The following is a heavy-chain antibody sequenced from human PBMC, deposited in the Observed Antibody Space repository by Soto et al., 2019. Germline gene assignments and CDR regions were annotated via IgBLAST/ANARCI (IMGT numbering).Heavy chain of an antibody. CDR2: IIPIFGTA. V-gene: IGHV1-69*06. CDR1: GGTISIDV. D-gene: IGHD6-6*01. Sequence: SLKLSWKGFGGTISIDVSSCGRQDPGQGLEWMGGIIPIFGTANYAQKFQGRVTITADKSTSTAYMELSSLRSEDTAVYYCARGSYSSSRGFDYWGQGTLVTVSS. J-gene: IGHJ4*02. CDR3: ARGSYSSSRGFDY.